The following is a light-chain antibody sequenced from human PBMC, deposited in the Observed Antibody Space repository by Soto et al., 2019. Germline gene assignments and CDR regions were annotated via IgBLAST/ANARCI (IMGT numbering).Light chain of an antibody. CDR1: QSVNNN. J-gene: IGKJ1*01. CDR2: GAS. CDR3: QEYNTWPWT. Sequence: TLTKQSPATLSVSPGERATLSCRASQSVNNNLAWYQQKLGQAPRVLIYGASTRATGIPARFTGSGSGTEFILTITSLQSEDSAVYYCQEYNTWPWTFGQGTKVDFK. V-gene: IGKV3-15*01.